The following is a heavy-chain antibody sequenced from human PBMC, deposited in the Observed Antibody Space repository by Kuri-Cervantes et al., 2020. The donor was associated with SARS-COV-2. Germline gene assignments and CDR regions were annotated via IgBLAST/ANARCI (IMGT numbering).Heavy chain of an antibody. CDR2: ISGCGGST. CDR1: GFTFSSYA. Sequence: LSLTCAASGFTFSSYAMSWVRQAPGKGLEWVSAISGCGGSTYYADSVKGRFTISRDNSKNTLYLQMNSLRAEDTAVYYCAKDSDYCSGGSCYSGSFDYWGQGTLVTVSS. J-gene: IGHJ4*02. CDR3: AKDSDYCSGGSCYSGSFDY. D-gene: IGHD2-15*01. V-gene: IGHV3-23*01.